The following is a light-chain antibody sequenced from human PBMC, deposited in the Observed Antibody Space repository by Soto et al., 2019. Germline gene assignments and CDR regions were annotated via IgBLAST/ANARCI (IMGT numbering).Light chain of an antibody. CDR3: CAHVGSSTYV. Sequence: QSVLTQPRSVSGSPGQSVTITCSGTSIDVDDYVSWYQQHPGKAPKVIIYDVTERPSGVPDRFSGSKSGNAASLTVSGLQAEDEADSSCCAHVGSSTYVFGSGTKVTVL. CDR2: DVT. V-gene: IGLV2-11*01. J-gene: IGLJ1*01. CDR1: SIDVDDY.